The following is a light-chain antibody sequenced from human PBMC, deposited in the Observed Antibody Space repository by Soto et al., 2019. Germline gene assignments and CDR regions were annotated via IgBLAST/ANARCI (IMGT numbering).Light chain of an antibody. CDR1: EDITNR. Sequence: DIPVTQSPSSLSASVGDRVTITCQASEDITNRLNWYQQKPGKDPKLLIYDASNLERGVPSRFSGSGSGTDFRLTINTRQSEDFATYYCQHFDTLFTFTCGQGTKVDIK. CDR2: DAS. V-gene: IGKV1-33*01. CDR3: QHFDTLFTFT. J-gene: IGKJ2*01.